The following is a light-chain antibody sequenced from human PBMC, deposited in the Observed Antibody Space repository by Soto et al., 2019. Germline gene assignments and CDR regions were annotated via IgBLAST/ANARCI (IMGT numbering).Light chain of an antibody. CDR3: QQYGRPPWT. CDR2: AAS. Sequence: EVVMTQSPATLSVSPGERATLSCRASQTVSSSYLAWYQQKPGQAPRLLIYAASSRATGVPDRFSGSGSGTDFTLTISRLEPEDFAVYFCQQYGRPPWTFGQGTKVDIK. CDR1: QTVSSSY. V-gene: IGKV3-20*01. J-gene: IGKJ1*01.